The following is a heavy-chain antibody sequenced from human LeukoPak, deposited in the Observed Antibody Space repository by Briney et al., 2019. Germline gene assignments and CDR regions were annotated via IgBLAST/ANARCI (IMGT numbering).Heavy chain of an antibody. V-gene: IGHV3-7*04. Sequence: GVSLRLSCVASGFPFSSYWMTWVRQAPGKGLEWVANIKQDGSKKSYVDSVKGRFTISRDNAKNSLYLQMNSLRAEDTAIYYCTRVGYIDEGIDYWGQGTLVTVSS. D-gene: IGHD5-24*01. J-gene: IGHJ4*02. CDR3: TRVGYIDEGIDY. CDR2: IKQDGSKK. CDR1: GFPFSSYW.